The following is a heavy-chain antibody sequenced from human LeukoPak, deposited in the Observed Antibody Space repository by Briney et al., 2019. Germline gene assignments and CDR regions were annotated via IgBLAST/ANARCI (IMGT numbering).Heavy chain of an antibody. CDR3: ARLYYDSSGYYQICYFDY. V-gene: IGHV4-39*01. Sequence: SETLSLTCAVSGGSISSSSFYWGWIRQPPGKGLEWIVSIYYSGSTYYNPPLKSRVTISVDTSKNQFSLNLSSVTDADTAVYYCARLYYDSSGYYQICYFDYWGQGTLVTVSS. J-gene: IGHJ4*02. CDR1: GGSISSSSFY. CDR2: IYYSGST. D-gene: IGHD3-22*01.